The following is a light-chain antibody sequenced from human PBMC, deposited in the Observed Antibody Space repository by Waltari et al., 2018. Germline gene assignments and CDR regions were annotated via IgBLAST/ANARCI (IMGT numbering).Light chain of an antibody. V-gene: IGLV1-40*01. J-gene: IGLJ2*01. CDR3: QSYDSNVSGI. Sequence: QSVLTQPPSVSGAPGQRVTLSCTGDSSNIGAGHHAHWYQPLPGSAPKLLIFGDSNRPSGVPDRFSASRSGTSASLAITGLQAEDEADYYCQSYDSNVSGIFGGGTKLTVL. CDR2: GDS. CDR1: SSNIGAGHH.